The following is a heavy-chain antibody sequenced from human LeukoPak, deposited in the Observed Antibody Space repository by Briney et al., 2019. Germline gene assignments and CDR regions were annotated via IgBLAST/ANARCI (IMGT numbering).Heavy chain of an antibody. CDR2: INAGNGNT. CDR3: ARGSSGWSYYFDY. Sequence: ASVKVSCKASGYTFTSYAMHWVRQAPGQRLEWMGWINAGNGNTKYSHKFQGRVTITRDTSASTAYMELSSLRSEDTAVYYCARGSSGWSYYFDYWGQGTLVTVSS. CDR1: GYTFTSYA. J-gene: IGHJ4*02. V-gene: IGHV1-3*01. D-gene: IGHD6-19*01.